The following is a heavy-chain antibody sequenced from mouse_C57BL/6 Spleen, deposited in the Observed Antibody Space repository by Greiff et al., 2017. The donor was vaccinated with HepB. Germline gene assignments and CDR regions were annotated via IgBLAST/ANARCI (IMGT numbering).Heavy chain of an antibody. J-gene: IGHJ2*01. CDR3: ARYDYAYLDY. Sequence: VQLQQSGPELVKPGASVKISCKASGYAFSSSWMNWVKQRPGKGLEWIGRIYPGDGDTNYNGKFKGKATLTADKSSSTAYMQLSSLTSEDSAVYFCARYDYAYLDYWGQGTTLTVSS. CDR2: IYPGDGDT. CDR1: GYAFSSSW. V-gene: IGHV1-82*01. D-gene: IGHD2-4*01.